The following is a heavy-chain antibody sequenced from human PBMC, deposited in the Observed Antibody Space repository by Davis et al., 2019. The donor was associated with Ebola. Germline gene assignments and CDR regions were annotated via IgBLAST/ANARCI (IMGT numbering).Heavy chain of an antibody. V-gene: IGHV6-1*01. D-gene: IGHD2-15*01. Sequence: PSETLSLTCAISGDSVSGNSGAWNWIRQSPSRGLEWLGRTYYESKRYIDYAPFVRSRITINPDTAKNQLSLQVDSVTPEDTAVYYCARGWFRSNFDFWGQGTLVTVSS. CDR3: ARGWFRSNFDF. J-gene: IGHJ4*02. CDR2: TYYESKRYI. CDR1: GDSVSGNSGA.